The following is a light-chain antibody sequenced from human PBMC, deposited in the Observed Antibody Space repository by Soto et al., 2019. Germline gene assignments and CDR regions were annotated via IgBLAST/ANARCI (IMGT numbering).Light chain of an antibody. CDR2: DAS. CDR3: QHYDNLLLT. V-gene: IGKV1-33*01. J-gene: IGKJ4*01. Sequence: DLQMTQSPSSLSASVGDRVTITCQASQDINRYLNWYQQKPGKAPKLLIYDASKLEIGVPSRFSGVGSGTDFTLTVTSLQPEDIATYFCQHYDNLLLTFGGGTKV. CDR1: QDINRY.